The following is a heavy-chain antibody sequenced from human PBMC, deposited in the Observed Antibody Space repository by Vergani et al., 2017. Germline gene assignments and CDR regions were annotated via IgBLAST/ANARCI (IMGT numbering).Heavy chain of an antibody. CDR3: ARFLGIAVAGTFDY. Sequence: QVQLQESGPGLVKPSETLSLTCTVSGGSVSSGSYYWSWIRQPPGKGLEWIGYIYYSGSTNYNPSLKSRVTISVDTSKNQFSLKLSSVTAADTAVYYCARFLGIAVAGTFDYWGQGTLVTVSS. D-gene: IGHD6-19*01. CDR2: IYYSGST. J-gene: IGHJ4*02. V-gene: IGHV4-61*01. CDR1: GGSVSSGSYY.